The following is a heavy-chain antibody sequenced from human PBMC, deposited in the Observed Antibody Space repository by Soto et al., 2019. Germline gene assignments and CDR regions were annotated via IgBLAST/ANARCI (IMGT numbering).Heavy chain of an antibody. CDR2: INHSGST. V-gene: IGHV4-34*01. J-gene: IGHJ6*02. CDR3: ARGVDRAAPQGDYGMDV. D-gene: IGHD5-18*01. Sequence: QVQLQQWGAGLLKPSETLSLTCAVYGGSFSGYYWSWIRQPPGKGLEWIGEINHSGSTNYNPSLKSRVTISVDTSKNQFSLTLSSVTAADTAVYYCARGVDRAAPQGDYGMDVWGQGTTVTVSS. CDR1: GGSFSGYY.